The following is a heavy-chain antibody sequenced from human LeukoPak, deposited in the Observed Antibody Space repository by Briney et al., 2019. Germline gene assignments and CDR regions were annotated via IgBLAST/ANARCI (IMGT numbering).Heavy chain of an antibody. Sequence: GGSLRLSCAVSGFTLSSYWMHWVRQAPGKGLVWVSRINSDGSTTSYADSVKGRFTISRDNAKNTLYLQINSLTAEDTAVYYCARGLTGSRFDPWGQGTLVTVSS. CDR2: INSDGSTT. V-gene: IGHV3-74*01. D-gene: IGHD3-9*01. CDR1: GFTLSSYW. CDR3: ARGLTGSRFDP. J-gene: IGHJ5*02.